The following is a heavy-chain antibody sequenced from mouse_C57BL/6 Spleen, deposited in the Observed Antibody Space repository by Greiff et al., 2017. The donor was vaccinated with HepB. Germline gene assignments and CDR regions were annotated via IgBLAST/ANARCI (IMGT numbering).Heavy chain of an antibody. Sequence: QVQLQQPGAELVKPGASVKLSCKASGYTFTSYWMQWVKQRPGQGLEWIGEIDPSDSYTNYNQKFKGKATLTVDTSSSTAYMQLSSLTSEDSAVYYCARSRGGYYFDYWGQGTTLTVSS. V-gene: IGHV1-50*01. D-gene: IGHD1-1*02. CDR2: IDPSDSYT. CDR3: ARSRGGYYFDY. J-gene: IGHJ2*01. CDR1: GYTFTSYW.